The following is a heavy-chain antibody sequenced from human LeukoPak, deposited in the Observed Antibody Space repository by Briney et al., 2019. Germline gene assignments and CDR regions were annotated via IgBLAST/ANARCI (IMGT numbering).Heavy chain of an antibody. CDR2: INPNSGGT. CDR3: ARDDWNAEAFDI. D-gene: IGHD1-1*01. V-gene: IGHV1-2*02. CDR1: GYTFTGYY. Sequence: GASVRVSCKASGYTFTGYYMHWVRQAPGQGLEWMGWINPNSGGTNYAQKFQGRVTMTRDTSISTAYMELSRLRSDDTAVYYCARDDWNAEAFDIWGQGTMVTVSS. J-gene: IGHJ3*02.